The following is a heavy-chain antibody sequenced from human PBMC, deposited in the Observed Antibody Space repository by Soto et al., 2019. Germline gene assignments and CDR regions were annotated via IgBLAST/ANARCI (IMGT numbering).Heavy chain of an antibody. CDR1: GGTFSSYA. CDR3: ARGIVVVPAASSYYYYGMDV. CDR2: IIPIFGTA. D-gene: IGHD2-2*01. J-gene: IGHJ6*02. V-gene: IGHV1-69*01. Sequence: QVQLVQSGAEVKKPGSSVKVSCKASGGTFSSYAISWVRQAPGQGLEWMGGIIPIFGTANYAQKFQGRVTINADESTSTAYMELSSLRSEDTAVYYCARGIVVVPAASSYYYYGMDVWGQGTTVTVSS.